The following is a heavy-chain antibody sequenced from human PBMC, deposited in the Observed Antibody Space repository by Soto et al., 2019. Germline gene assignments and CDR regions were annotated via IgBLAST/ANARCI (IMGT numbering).Heavy chain of an antibody. CDR3: ARGHYDILTGYYVNYFDY. D-gene: IGHD3-9*01. CDR2: IYYGGST. CDR1: GGSISSGGYY. J-gene: IGHJ4*02. V-gene: IGHV4-31*03. Sequence: SETLSLTCTVSGGSISSGGYYWSWIRQHPGKGLEWIGYIYYGGSTYYNPSLKSRVTISVDTSKNQFSLKLSSVTAADTAVYYFARGHYDILTGYYVNYFDYWGQGTLVTVSS.